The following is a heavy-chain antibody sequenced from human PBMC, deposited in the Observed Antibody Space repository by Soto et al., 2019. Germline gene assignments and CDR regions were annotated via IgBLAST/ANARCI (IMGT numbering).Heavy chain of an antibody. J-gene: IGHJ4*02. CDR1: GGSFSDYY. Sequence: SETLSLTCAVYGGSFSDYYWSWIRQPPGKGLEWIGYIYYSGSTYYNPSLKSRVTISVDTSKNQFSLKLSSVTAADTAVYYCARGRTANDYWGQGTLVTVSS. CDR2: IYYSGST. V-gene: IGHV4-30-4*01. D-gene: IGHD2-21*02. CDR3: ARGRTANDY.